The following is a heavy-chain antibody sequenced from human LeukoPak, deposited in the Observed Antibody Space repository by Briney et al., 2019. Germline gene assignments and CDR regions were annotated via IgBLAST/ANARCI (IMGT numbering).Heavy chain of an antibody. Sequence: SETLSLTCTVSGGSISSYYWSWIRQPAGKGLEWIGSIYYSGSTYYNPSLKSRVTISVDTSKNQFSLNLSSVTAADTAVYYCAQDSYGYSGSFDYWGQGTLVTVSS. CDR3: AQDSYGYSGSFDY. CDR2: IYYSGST. D-gene: IGHD5-18*01. V-gene: IGHV4-4*07. CDR1: GGSISSYY. J-gene: IGHJ4*02.